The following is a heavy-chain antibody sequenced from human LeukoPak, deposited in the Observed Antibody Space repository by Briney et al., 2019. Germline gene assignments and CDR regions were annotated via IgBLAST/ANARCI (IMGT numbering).Heavy chain of an antibody. Sequence: GWSLTLSSAPSGFTLSSYWLSWVRQAPGNGLEWVANIKTDGTKKYHVDSVEGRFTISTDNAKNSLYLQMNSLRAEDTAVYYCARDGIDGFIDYWGQGTLVTVSS. CDR1: GFTLSSYW. CDR3: ARDGIDGFIDY. V-gene: IGHV3-7*01. J-gene: IGHJ4*02. D-gene: IGHD5-24*01. CDR2: IKTDGTKK.